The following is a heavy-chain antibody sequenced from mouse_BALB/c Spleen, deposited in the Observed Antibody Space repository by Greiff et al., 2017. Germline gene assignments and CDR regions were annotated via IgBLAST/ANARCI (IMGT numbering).Heavy chain of an antibody. Sequence: EVQLQESGPGLVKPSQSLSLTCSVTGYSITSGYYWNWIRQFPGNKLEWMGYISYDGSNNYNPSLKNRISITRDTSKNQFFLKLNSVTTEDTATYYCAIYYGNFLDYWGQGTTLTVSS. CDR2: ISYDGSN. J-gene: IGHJ2*01. CDR1: GYSITSGYY. V-gene: IGHV3-6*02. D-gene: IGHD2-1*01. CDR3: AIYYGNFLDY.